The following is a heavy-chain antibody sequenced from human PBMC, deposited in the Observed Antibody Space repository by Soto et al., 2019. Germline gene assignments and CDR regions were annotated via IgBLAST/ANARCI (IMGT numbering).Heavy chain of an antibody. V-gene: IGHV3-23*01. CDR1: GFTFSSYA. J-gene: IGHJ3*02. Sequence: GGSLRLSCAASGFTFSSYAMSWVRQAPGKGLEWVSAISGSGGSTYYADSVKGRFTISRDNSKNTLYLQMNSLRAEDTAVYYSARAEDYGDYGSAFDIWGQGTMVTVS. D-gene: IGHD4-17*01. CDR3: ARAEDYGDYGSAFDI. CDR2: ISGSGGST.